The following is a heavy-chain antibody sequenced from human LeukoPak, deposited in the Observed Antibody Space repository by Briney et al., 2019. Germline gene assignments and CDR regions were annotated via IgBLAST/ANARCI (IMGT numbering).Heavy chain of an antibody. Sequence: SETLSLTCTVSGGSISSGGYYWSWIRQHPGKGLEWIGCSYYSGSTYYNPSLKSRVTISVDTSKNQFSLKLSSVTAADTAVYYCARVGYYDSSGYYKVFDYWGQGTLVTVSS. CDR1: GGSISSGGYY. CDR3: ARVGYYDSSGYYKVFDY. J-gene: IGHJ4*02. V-gene: IGHV4-31*03. CDR2: SYYSGST. D-gene: IGHD3-22*01.